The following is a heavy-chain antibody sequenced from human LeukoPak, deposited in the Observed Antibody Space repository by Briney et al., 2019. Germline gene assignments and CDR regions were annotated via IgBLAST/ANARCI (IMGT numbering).Heavy chain of an antibody. CDR2: ISSSSSSI. D-gene: IGHD3-22*01. CDR3: ARDSHYYDSSGYGLLGPYYYYYGMDV. V-gene: IGHV3-21*01. CDR1: GFTFSSYS. Sequence: GGSLRLSCAASGFTFSSYSMNWVRQAPGKGLEWVSSISSSSSSIYYADSVKGRFTISRGNAKKSLYLQMNSLRAEDTAVYYCARDSHYYDSSGYGLLGPYYYYYGMDVWGQGTTVTVSS. J-gene: IGHJ6*02.